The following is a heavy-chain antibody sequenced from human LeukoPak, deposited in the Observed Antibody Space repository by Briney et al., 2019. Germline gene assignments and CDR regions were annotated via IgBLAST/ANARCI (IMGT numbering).Heavy chain of an antibody. CDR2: ISSSGSTI. CDR3: AREYCGGDCYSDPHYFDY. Sequence: GGSLRLSCAASGFTFSDYYMSWIRQAPGKGLEWVPYISSSGSTIYYADSVKGRFTISRDNAKNSLYLQMNSLRAEDTAVYYCAREYCGGDCYSDPHYFDYWGQGTLVTVSS. D-gene: IGHD2-21*02. J-gene: IGHJ4*02. V-gene: IGHV3-11*01. CDR1: GFTFSDYY.